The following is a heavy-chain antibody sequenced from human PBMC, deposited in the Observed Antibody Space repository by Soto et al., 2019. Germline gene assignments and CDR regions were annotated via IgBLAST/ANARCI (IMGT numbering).Heavy chain of an antibody. D-gene: IGHD6-6*01. CDR1: GLTFSSYA. V-gene: IGHV3-30-3*01. CDR2: ISYDGSNK. J-gene: IGHJ4*02. Sequence: GGSLRLSCAASGLTFSSYAMHWVRQAPGKGLEWVAVISYDGSNKYYADSVKGRFTISRDNSKNTLYLQMNSLRAEDTAVYYCARYSSSEKFDYWGQGTLVT. CDR3: ARYSSSEKFDY.